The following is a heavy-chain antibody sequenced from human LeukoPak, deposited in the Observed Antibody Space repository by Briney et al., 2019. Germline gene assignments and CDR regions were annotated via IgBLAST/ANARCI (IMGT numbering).Heavy chain of an antibody. Sequence: GGSLRLSCAASGFTFSSYAMHWVRQAPGKGLEWVAVISYDGSNKYYADSVKGRFTISRDNSKNTLYLQMNSLRAEDTAVYYCARDKREYSSSKFDYWGQGTLVTVSS. J-gene: IGHJ4*02. V-gene: IGHV3-30-3*01. CDR2: ISYDGSNK. D-gene: IGHD6-6*01. CDR3: ARDKREYSSSKFDY. CDR1: GFTFSSYA.